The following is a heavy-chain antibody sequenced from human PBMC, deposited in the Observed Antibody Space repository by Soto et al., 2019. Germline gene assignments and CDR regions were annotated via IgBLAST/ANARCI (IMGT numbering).Heavy chain of an antibody. CDR1: GASISGFY. D-gene: IGHD4-17*01. V-gene: IGHV4-4*07. J-gene: IGHJ5*02. CDR2: IYATGTT. CDR3: VGDGSNTLRCWFVP. Sequence: SATLSLTCTVSGASISGFYWSWIRKSAGKGLEWIGRIYATGTTDYNPSLKSRVMMSVDTSKKQFSLKLRSVTAADTAVYNWVGDGSNTLRCWFVPSGQGIAVTVDS.